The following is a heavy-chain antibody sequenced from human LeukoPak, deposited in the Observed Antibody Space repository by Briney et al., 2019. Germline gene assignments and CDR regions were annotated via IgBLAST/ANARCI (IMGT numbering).Heavy chain of an antibody. CDR2: IYYSGST. CDR3: ARVKSYYFDY. V-gene: IGHV4-30-4*08. CDR1: GGSISSGDYY. J-gene: IGHJ4*02. D-gene: IGHD4-23*01. Sequence: SETPSLTCTVSGGSISSGDYYWSWIRQPPGKGLEWIRYIYYSGSTYYNPSLKSRVTISVDTSKNQFSLKLSSVTAADTAVYYCARVKSYYFDYWGQGTLVTVSS.